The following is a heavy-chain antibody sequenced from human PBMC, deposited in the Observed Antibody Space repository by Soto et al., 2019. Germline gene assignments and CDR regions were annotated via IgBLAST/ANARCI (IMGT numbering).Heavy chain of an antibody. CDR1: GVSISSYF. Sequence: SETLSLTCSVSGVSISSYFWSWIRQPPGRGLEWIGYTYHRGSTNYSPSLKSRVAISLDTSENQFSLKVSSVTAADTAVYYCARMGGYHGHPDYWGQGTQVTV. D-gene: IGHD3-16*02. CDR3: ARMGGYHGHPDY. V-gene: IGHV4-59*01. CDR2: TYHRGST. J-gene: IGHJ4*02.